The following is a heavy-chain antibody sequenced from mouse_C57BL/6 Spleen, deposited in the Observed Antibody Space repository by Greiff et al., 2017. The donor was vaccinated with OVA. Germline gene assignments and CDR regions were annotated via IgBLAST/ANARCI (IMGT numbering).Heavy chain of an antibody. D-gene: IGHD4-1*01. CDR1: GYTFTSYW. CDR3: ARAGTGNYFDY. CDR2: IDPSDSET. Sequence: QVQLQQPGAELVRPGSSVKLSCKASGYTFTSYWMHWVKQRPIQGLEWIGNIDPSDSETHYNQKFKDKATLTVDKSSSTAYMQLSSLTSDDSAVYYCARAGTGNYFDYWGQGTTLTVSS. J-gene: IGHJ2*01. V-gene: IGHV1-52*01.